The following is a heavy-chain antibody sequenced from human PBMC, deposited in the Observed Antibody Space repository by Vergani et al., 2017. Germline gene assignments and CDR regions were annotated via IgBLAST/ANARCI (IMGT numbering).Heavy chain of an antibody. V-gene: IGHV3-66*02. J-gene: IGHJ3*02. CDR1: SFSVSSHY. CDR3: ARGMTTETTDLDGFDI. Sequence: LVESGGGLVQPGGSLRLSCAASSFSVSSHYMTWVRQAPGKGLEWVSTINIGGRTSYADSVKGRLTLTRDDSKNTLHLQMNSLRPEDTAVYYCARGMTTETTDLDGFDIWGQGTMVGVSS. D-gene: IGHD4-17*01. CDR2: INIGGRT.